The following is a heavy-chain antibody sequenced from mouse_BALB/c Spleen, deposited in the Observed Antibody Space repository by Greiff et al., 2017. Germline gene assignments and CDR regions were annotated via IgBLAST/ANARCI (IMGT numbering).Heavy chain of an antibody. V-gene: IGHV14-1*02. J-gene: IGHJ2*01. Sequence: DVQLQESGAELVRPGALVKLSCKASGFNIKDYYMHWVKQRPEQGLEWIGWIDPENGNTIYDPKFQGKASITADTSSNTAYLQLSSLTSEDTAVYYCAVYGNYSLDYWGQGTTLTVSS. D-gene: IGHD2-1*01. CDR3: AVYGNYSLDY. CDR1: GFNIKDYY. CDR2: IDPENGNT.